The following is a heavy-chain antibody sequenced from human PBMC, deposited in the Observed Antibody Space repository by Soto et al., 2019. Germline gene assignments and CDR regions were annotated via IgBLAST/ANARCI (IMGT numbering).Heavy chain of an antibody. Sequence: GESLKISCKGSGYSFTSYWIGWVRQMPGKGLEWMGIIYPGDSDTRYSPSFQGQVTISADKSISTAYLQWSSLKASDTAMYYCARRGAYCGGDCPPPLRYWGQGTLVTVPS. J-gene: IGHJ4*02. D-gene: IGHD2-21*02. V-gene: IGHV5-51*01. CDR1: GYSFTSYW. CDR3: ARRGAYCGGDCPPPLRY. CDR2: IYPGDSDT.